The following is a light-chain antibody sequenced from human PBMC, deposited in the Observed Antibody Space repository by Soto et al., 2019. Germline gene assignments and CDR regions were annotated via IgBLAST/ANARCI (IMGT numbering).Light chain of an antibody. CDR3: QQYGSSPPFT. CDR1: QSVSSSY. Sequence: EIVLTQSPGTLSLSPGERATLSCRASQSVSSSYLAWYQQKPGQAPRLLIYGASSRATGIPDRFSGSGSGTDFTLTISRLDPEDFAVYYCQQYGSSPPFTFGPRTKVDIK. V-gene: IGKV3-20*01. J-gene: IGKJ3*01. CDR2: GAS.